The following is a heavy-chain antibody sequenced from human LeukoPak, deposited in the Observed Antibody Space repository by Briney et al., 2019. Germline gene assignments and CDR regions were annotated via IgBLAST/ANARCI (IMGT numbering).Heavy chain of an antibody. Sequence: PSETLSLTCTVSGGSISSGSYYWSWIRQPAGKGLEWIGRIYTSGSTNYNPSLKSRVTISVDTSKNQFSLKLSSVTAADTAVYYCAREITMVRGVIGGWFDPWGQGTLVTVSS. CDR1: GGSISSGSYY. D-gene: IGHD3-10*01. CDR2: IYTSGST. V-gene: IGHV4-61*02. CDR3: AREITMVRGVIGGWFDP. J-gene: IGHJ5*02.